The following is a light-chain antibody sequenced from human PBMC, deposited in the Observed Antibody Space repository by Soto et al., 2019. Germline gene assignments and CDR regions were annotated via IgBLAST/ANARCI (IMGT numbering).Light chain of an antibody. Sequence: DIQMTQSPSTLSASVGDRVTITCRARQNINNWLAWYQQKPGKAPKLLIYDASSLKSGGPSRFSASRSTTEFTLTISSLQPDDFAIYHCQQYYSYSGLTFGGGTKVDIK. CDR3: QQYYSYSGLT. CDR1: QNINNW. J-gene: IGKJ4*01. V-gene: IGKV1-5*01. CDR2: DAS.